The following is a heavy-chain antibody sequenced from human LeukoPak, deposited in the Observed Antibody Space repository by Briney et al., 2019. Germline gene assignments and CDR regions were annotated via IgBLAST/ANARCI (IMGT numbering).Heavy chain of an antibody. CDR2: IYYSGST. V-gene: IGHV4-59*01. CDR3: ARDQGGDSYYYYYGMDV. D-gene: IGHD4-17*01. CDR1: GGSFSGYY. J-gene: IGHJ6*02. Sequence: YPSETLSLTCAVYGGSFSGYYWSWIRQPPGKGLEWIGYIYYSGSTNYNPSLKSRVTISVDTSKNQFSLKLSSVTAADTAVYYCARDQGGDSYYYYYGMDVWGQGTTVTVSS.